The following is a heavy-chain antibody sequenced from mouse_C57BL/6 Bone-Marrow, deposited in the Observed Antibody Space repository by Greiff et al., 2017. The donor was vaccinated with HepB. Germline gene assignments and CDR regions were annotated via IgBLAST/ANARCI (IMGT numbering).Heavy chain of an antibody. CDR2: IRNKANGYTT. CDR1: GFTFTDYY. Sequence: EVKVVESGGGLVQPGGSLSLSCAASGFTFTDYYMSWVRQPPGKALEWLGFIRNKANGYTTEYSASVKGRFTISRDNSQSILYLQMNALRAEDSATYYCARLSGNYYFDYWGQGTTLTVSS. D-gene: IGHD2-1*01. V-gene: IGHV7-3*01. J-gene: IGHJ2*01. CDR3: ARLSGNYYFDY.